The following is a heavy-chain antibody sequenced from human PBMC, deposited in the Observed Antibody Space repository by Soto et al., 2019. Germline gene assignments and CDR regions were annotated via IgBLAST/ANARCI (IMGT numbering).Heavy chain of an antibody. V-gene: IGHV3-33*01. CDR1: GFTFSSYG. CDR2: IWYDGSNK. D-gene: IGHD3-22*01. Sequence: GGSLRLSCAASGFTFSSYGMHWVRQAPGKGLEWVAVIWYDGSNKYYADSVKGRFTISRDNSKNTLYLQMNSLRAEDTAVYYCARDLDSDYYDSSGYYSDGMDVWGQGTTVTVSS. J-gene: IGHJ6*02. CDR3: ARDLDSDYYDSSGYYSDGMDV.